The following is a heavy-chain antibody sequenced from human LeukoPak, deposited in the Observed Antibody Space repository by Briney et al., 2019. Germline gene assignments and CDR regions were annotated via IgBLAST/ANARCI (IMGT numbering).Heavy chain of an antibody. CDR3: ARVLTGGSRFSDY. V-gene: IGHV5-51*01. CDR2: INPGDSDT. D-gene: IGHD3-16*01. J-gene: IGHJ4*02. Sequence: GASLKISCKGSGSIFTSYWIAWVRQLPGKGLEWMGIINPGDSDTRYSPSFQGQITISADKSISTAYLQWSSLQTSDTAMYYCARVLTGGSRFSDYWGQGTLVTVSS. CDR1: GSIFTSYW.